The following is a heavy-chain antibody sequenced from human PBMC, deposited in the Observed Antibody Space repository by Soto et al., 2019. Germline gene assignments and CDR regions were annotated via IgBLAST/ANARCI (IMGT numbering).Heavy chain of an antibody. J-gene: IGHJ6*04. CDR1: GYTFTSYG. D-gene: IGHD5-12*01. Sequence: GASVKVSCKASGYTFTSYGISWVRQAPGQGLEWMGWISAYNGNTNYAQKLQRRVTMTTDTSTSTAYMELRSLRSDDTAVYYCARGLSVSDDEDYYYGMDVWGEGTTVTVSS. V-gene: IGHV1-18*01. CDR2: ISAYNGNT. CDR3: ARGLSVSDDEDYYYGMDV.